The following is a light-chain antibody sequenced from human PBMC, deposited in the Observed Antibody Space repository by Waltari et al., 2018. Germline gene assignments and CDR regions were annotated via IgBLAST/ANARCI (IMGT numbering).Light chain of an antibody. CDR2: GNSDGSH. CDR1: RGHSSTI. CDR3: QTGGHGTWV. Sequence: QLVLTQSPSASASLGASVKLTCTLRRGHSSTIVAWPQQQPEKGPRFLMKGNSDGSHSKWDEIPDRFSGSSSGAERYLTISSVQSEDEADYYCQTGGHGTWVFGGGTKLTVL. J-gene: IGLJ3*02. V-gene: IGLV4-69*01.